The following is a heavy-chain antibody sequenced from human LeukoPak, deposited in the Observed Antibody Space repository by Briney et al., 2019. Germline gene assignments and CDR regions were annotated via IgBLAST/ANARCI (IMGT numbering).Heavy chain of an antibody. CDR2: ISPSGAST. V-gene: IGHV1-46*01. CDR1: GYTFTSNY. D-gene: IGHD5-24*01. CDR3: ARDNSVRDEAWWFSP. J-gene: IGHJ5*02. Sequence: ASVKVSCKSFGYTFTSNYMHWVRQAPGQGPEWMGVISPSGASTTYAQTFQGRVTLTRDMSTSTDYLELSSLRSEDTAVYYCARDNSVRDEAWWFSPWGQGTLVTVSS.